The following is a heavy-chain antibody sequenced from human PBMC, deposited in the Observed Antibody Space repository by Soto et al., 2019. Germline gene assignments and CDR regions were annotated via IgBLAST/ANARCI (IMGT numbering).Heavy chain of an antibody. V-gene: IGHV1-2*04. CDR2: INPNSGGT. CDR1: GYTFTGYY. J-gene: IGHJ4*02. CDR3: ASPSSKGIAAAALDY. D-gene: IGHD6-13*01. Sequence: QVQLVQSGAEVKKPGASVKVSCKASGYTFTGYYMHWVRQAPGQGLEWMGWINPNSGGTNYAQKFRGWVTMTRDTSISTAYMELSRLRSDDTAVYYCASPSSKGIAAAALDYWGQGTLVTVSS.